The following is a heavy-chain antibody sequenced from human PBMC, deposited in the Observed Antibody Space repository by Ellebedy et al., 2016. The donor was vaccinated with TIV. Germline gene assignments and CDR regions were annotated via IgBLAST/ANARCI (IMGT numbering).Heavy chain of an antibody. J-gene: IGHJ5*02. V-gene: IGHV3-7*04. D-gene: IGHD1-14*01. CDR2: IDRDGGER. CDR1: GFTFSSYW. CDR3: AKEARLAGTNWFDP. Sequence: GESLKISXAASGFTFSSYWMSWVRQAPGKRPEWVANIDRDGGERNYADSVKGRFTISRDNARNSLYLQMSSLRVEDTAVYFCAKEARLAGTNWFDPWGQGTLVTVSS.